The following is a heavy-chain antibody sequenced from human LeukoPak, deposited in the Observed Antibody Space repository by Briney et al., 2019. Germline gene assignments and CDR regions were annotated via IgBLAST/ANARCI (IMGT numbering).Heavy chain of an antibody. V-gene: IGHV1-18*01. CDR3: ARGEQWLVLNWFDP. CDR1: GYTFTSYG. Sequence: ASVKVSCKASGYTFTSYGISWVRQAPGQGLEWMGWISAYNGNTNYAQKLQGRVTMTTDTSTSTVYMELSSLRSEDTAVYYCARGEQWLVLNWFDPWGQGTLVTVSS. D-gene: IGHD6-19*01. CDR2: ISAYNGNT. J-gene: IGHJ5*02.